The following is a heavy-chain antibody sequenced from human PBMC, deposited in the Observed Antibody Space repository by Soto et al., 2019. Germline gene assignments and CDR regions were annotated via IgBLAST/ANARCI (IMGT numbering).Heavy chain of an antibody. CDR1: GGSFSGYY. J-gene: IGHJ4*02. Sequence: SETLSLTCAVYGGSFSGYYWSWIRQPPGKGLEWIGEINHSGSTNYNPSLKSRVNISVDTSKNQFSLKLSSVTAADTAVYYCARVRSYYGSGDYWGQGTLVTVSS. CDR2: INHSGST. V-gene: IGHV4-34*01. D-gene: IGHD3-10*01. CDR3: ARVRSYYGSGDY.